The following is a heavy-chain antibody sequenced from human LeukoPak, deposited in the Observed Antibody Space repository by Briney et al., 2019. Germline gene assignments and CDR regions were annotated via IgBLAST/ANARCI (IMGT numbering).Heavy chain of an antibody. J-gene: IGHJ4*02. CDR1: GFTFSSYW. CDR3: ARATFASVVGDIDY. V-gene: IGHV3-74*01. Sequence: PGGSLRLSCAASGFTFSSYWMHWVRQAPGKGLVWVSRIKGDGSITIYADSVKGRFTISRDNAKNTLFLQMNSLRAEYTAVYYCARATFASVVGDIDYWGQGTLVTVSS. D-gene: IGHD1-26*01. CDR2: IKGDGSIT.